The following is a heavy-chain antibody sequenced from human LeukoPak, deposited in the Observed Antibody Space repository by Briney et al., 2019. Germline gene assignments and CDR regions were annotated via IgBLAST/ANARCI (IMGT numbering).Heavy chain of an antibody. D-gene: IGHD2-21*02. CDR3: ARDGSYCGGDCYRPPLDAFDI. Sequence: PGGSLRLSCAASGFTFSSYEMNWVRQAPGKGLEWVSYISSSGSTIYYADSVKGRFTISRDNAKNSLYLQMNSLRAEDTAVYYCARDGSYCGGDCYRPPLDAFDIWGQGTMVTVSS. V-gene: IGHV3-48*03. CDR2: ISSSGSTI. J-gene: IGHJ3*02. CDR1: GFTFSSYE.